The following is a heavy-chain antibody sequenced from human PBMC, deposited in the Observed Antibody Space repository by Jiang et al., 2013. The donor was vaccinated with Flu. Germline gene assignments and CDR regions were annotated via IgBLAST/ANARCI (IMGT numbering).Heavy chain of an antibody. D-gene: IGHD2-15*01. Sequence: VQLVESGAEVKKPGESLKISCKGSGYSFSNYWIGWVRQMPGKGLEWMGIIYPGDSDTRYSPSFQGQVTISADMSISTAYLQWSSLKASDTAMYYCARHDFMGLVGVVAAADYWGQGTLVTVSS. CDR2: IYPGDSDT. CDR3: ARHDFMGLVGVVAAADY. CDR1: GYSFSNYW. V-gene: IGHV5-51*01. J-gene: IGHJ4*02.